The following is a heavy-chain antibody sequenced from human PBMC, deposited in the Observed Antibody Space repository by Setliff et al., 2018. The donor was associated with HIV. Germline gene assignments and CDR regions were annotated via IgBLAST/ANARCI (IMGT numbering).Heavy chain of an antibody. V-gene: IGHV1-18*01. CDR2: ISVYNGQT. CDR1: GYSFTTYG. J-gene: IGHJ2*01. CDR3: ARGHHFYWYFDL. Sequence: WASVKVSCKASGYSFTTYGISWVRQAPGQGLEWVGWISVYNGQTLYAQKVRDRITVTMDIPKDTGYMELRGLTPDDTAVYYCARGHHFYWYFDLWGPGTLVTVSS.